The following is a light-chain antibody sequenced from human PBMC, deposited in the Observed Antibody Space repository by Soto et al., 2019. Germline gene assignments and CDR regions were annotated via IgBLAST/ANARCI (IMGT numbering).Light chain of an antibody. CDR1: SSDIGTYNY. Sequence: QSALTRPASVSGSPGQSITISCTGTSSDIGTYNYVSWYQQHPGKAPKLMLYEVSNRPSGVSNRFFGSKSGNTASLTISGLQAEDEADYFCNSYTSSSTLYVFGTGTKLTVL. V-gene: IGLV2-14*01. J-gene: IGLJ1*01. CDR3: NSYTSSSTLYV. CDR2: EVS.